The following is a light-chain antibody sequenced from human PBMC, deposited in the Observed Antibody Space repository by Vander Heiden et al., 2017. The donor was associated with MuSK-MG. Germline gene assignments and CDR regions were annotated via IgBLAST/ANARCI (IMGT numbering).Light chain of an antibody. CDR3: QSYDSSTII. Sequence: NFMLTQPHSMSASPGKTVTISCTRSSGSIASSYVQWYQQRPGSFPTTVIYEDDQRPSGVPDRFSGSIDRSSNSASLTISGLKTEDEADYYCQSYDSSTIIFGGGTKLTVL. CDR2: EDD. CDR1: SGSIASSY. J-gene: IGLJ2*01. V-gene: IGLV6-57*01.